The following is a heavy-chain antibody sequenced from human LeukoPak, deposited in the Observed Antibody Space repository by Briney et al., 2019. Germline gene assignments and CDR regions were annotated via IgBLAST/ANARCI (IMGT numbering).Heavy chain of an antibody. CDR2: IIPNLGIV. CDR3: AGSPPFLPPGTLDH. CDR1: GGISTTYA. V-gene: IGHV1-69*04. D-gene: IGHD3-10*01. Sequence: SVKVSCKTSGGISTTYAITWVRQAPGQGLEWMGRIIPNLGIVTYAQKFQGKAAIVADKSTSTTYMELTRLTSDDTAVYYCAGSPPFLPPGTLDHWGQGTLVTVSS. J-gene: IGHJ4*02.